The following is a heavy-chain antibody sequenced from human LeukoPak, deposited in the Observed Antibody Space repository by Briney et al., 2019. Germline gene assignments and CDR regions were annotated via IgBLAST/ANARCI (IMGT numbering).Heavy chain of an antibody. CDR2: IYYSGST. D-gene: IGHD3-3*01. CDR3: ARYYDFWSGYYSYFDY. J-gene: IGHJ4*02. V-gene: IGHV4-59*01. Sequence: SETLSLTCTVSGGSISSYYWSWIRQPPAKGLEWIGYIYYSGSTNYNPSLKSRVTISVDTSKNQFSLKLSSVTAADTAVYYCARYYDFWSGYYSYFDYWGQGTLVTVSS. CDR1: GGSISSYY.